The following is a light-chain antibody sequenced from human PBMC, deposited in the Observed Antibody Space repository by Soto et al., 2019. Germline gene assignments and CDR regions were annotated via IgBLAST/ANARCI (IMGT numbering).Light chain of an antibody. V-gene: IGKV3-20*01. J-gene: IGKJ2*01. Sequence: EIVLTQSPGTLSLSPGERATLSCRASQSVSSSHLAWYQQKPGQAPRLLIYGASNRATGIPDRFSGSGSGTEFTLTISRLEPEDVAVYYCQQYGTSMYIFGPGTKLEIK. CDR1: QSVSSSH. CDR2: GAS. CDR3: QQYGTSMYI.